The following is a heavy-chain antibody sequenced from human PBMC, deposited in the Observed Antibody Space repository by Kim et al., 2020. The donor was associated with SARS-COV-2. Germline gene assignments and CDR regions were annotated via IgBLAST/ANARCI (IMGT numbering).Heavy chain of an antibody. V-gene: IGHV3-13*04. CDR3: ARASMKISMVIGGMDV. CDR1: GFTFSSYD. J-gene: IGHJ6*02. CDR2: IGTAGDT. D-gene: IGHD5-18*01. Sequence: GGSLRLSCAASGFTFSSYDMHWVRQATGKGLEWVSAIGTAGDTYYPGSVKGRFTISRENAKNSLYLQMNSLRAGDTAVYYCARASMKISMVIGGMDVWGQGTTVTVSS.